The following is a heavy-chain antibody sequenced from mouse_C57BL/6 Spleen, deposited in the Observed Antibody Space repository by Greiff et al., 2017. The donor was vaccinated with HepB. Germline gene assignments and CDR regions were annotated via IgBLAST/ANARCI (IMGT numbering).Heavy chain of an antibody. CDR1: GFTFSDYG. Sequence: EVQLQESGGGLVKPGGSLKLSCAASGFTFSDYGMHWVRQAPEKGLEWVAYISSGSSTIYYADTVKGRFTISRDNAKNTLFLQMTSLRSEDTAMYYCARELRLPSYWYFDVWGTGTTVTVSS. CDR2: ISSGSSTI. D-gene: IGHD3-2*02. CDR3: ARELRLPSYWYFDV. V-gene: IGHV5-17*01. J-gene: IGHJ1*03.